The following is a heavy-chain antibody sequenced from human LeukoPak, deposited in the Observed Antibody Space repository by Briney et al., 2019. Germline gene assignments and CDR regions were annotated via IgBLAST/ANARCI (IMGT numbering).Heavy chain of an antibody. Sequence: PGRSLRLSCAASGFTFSSYGMHWVRQAPGKGLEWVAVISYDGSNKYYADSVKGRFTISRDNSKNTLYLQINSLRAEDTAVYYCAKDLYGSGSHFDYWGQGTLVTVSS. CDR1: GFTFSSYG. J-gene: IGHJ4*02. CDR2: ISYDGSNK. CDR3: AKDLYGSGSHFDY. V-gene: IGHV3-30*18. D-gene: IGHD3-10*01.